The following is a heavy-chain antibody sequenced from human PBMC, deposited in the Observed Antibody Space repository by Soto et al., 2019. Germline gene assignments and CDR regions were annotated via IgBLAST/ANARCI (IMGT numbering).Heavy chain of an antibody. CDR2: IWHDGMNK. V-gene: IGHV3-33*01. D-gene: IGHD3-10*01. Sequence: QVQLVESGGGVVQPERSLTLSCAASGFTFSSYGMHWVRQAPGKGLEWVAVIWHDGMNKYYADSVRGRFTISRDNSKNTLYLQMNSLRAEDTAVYYCARDRGSDDPFDYWGQGTLVTVSS. J-gene: IGHJ4*02. CDR1: GFTFSSYG. CDR3: ARDRGSDDPFDY.